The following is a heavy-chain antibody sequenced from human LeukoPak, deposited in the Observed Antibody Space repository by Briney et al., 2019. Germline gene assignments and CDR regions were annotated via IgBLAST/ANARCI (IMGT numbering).Heavy chain of an antibody. CDR1: GYSISSGYY. Sequence: SETLSLTCTVSGYSISSGYYWGWIRQPPGKGLEWIGSIYHSGSTYYNPSLKSRVTISVDTSKNQFSLKLSSVTAADTAVYYCARDRYSYGYRYFDYWGQGTLDTVSS. CDR2: IYHSGST. D-gene: IGHD5-18*01. CDR3: ARDRYSYGYRYFDY. J-gene: IGHJ4*02. V-gene: IGHV4-38-2*02.